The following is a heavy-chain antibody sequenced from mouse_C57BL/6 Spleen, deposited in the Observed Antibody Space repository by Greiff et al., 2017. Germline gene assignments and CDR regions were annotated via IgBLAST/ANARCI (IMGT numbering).Heavy chain of an antibody. CDR1: GYTFTSYW. J-gene: IGHJ2*01. V-gene: IGHV1-69*01. CDR3: ARGGVFDY. Sequence: VQLQQPGAELVMPGASVKLSCKASGYTFTSYWMHWVKQRPGQGLEWIGEIDPSDSYTNYNQKFKGKSTLTVDKSSSTAYMQLSSLTSEDSAVYYCARGGVFDYWSQGTTRTVSS. CDR2: IDPSDSYT.